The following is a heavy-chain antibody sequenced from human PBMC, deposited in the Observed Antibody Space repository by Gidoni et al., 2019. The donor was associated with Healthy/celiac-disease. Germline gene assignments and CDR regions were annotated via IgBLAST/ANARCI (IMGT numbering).Heavy chain of an antibody. CDR1: GFTFSSYS. D-gene: IGHD6-19*01. J-gene: IGHJ4*02. Sequence: EVQLVESGGGLVKPGGSLRLSCAASGFTFSSYSMNWVRQAPGKGLEWVSSISSSSSYIYYADSVKGRFTISRDNAKNSLDLQMNSLRAEDTAVYYCARGGAAVEDYWGQGTLVTVSS. CDR3: ARGGAAVEDY. CDR2: ISSSSSYI. V-gene: IGHV3-21*01.